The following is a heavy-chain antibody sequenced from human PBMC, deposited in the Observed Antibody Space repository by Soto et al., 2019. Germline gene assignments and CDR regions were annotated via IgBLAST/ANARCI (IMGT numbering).Heavy chain of an antibody. CDR2: IWYDGSNK. CDR1: GFTFSSYG. Sequence: QVQLVESGGGVVQPGRSLRLSCAASGFTFSSYGMHWVRQAPGKGLEGVAVIWYDGSNKYYADSVKGRFTISRDNSKHTLYLQMNSLRAEDTAVYYCAREGVDDFWSGYSPDAFDIWGQGTMVTVSS. J-gene: IGHJ3*02. D-gene: IGHD3-3*01. CDR3: AREGVDDFWSGYSPDAFDI. V-gene: IGHV3-33*01.